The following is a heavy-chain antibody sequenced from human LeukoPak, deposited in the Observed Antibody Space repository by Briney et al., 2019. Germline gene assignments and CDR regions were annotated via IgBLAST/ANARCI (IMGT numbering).Heavy chain of an antibody. Sequence: GRSLRLSCAASGFTFSSYAMHWVRQAPGKGLEWVSAISGSGGATYYADSVKGRFTISRDNSKNTLYLQMNSLRAEDTAVYYCAKGGGSIFFDYWGQGTLVTVSS. J-gene: IGHJ4*02. CDR1: GFTFSSYA. D-gene: IGHD1-26*01. V-gene: IGHV3-23*01. CDR3: AKGGGSIFFDY. CDR2: ISGSGGAT.